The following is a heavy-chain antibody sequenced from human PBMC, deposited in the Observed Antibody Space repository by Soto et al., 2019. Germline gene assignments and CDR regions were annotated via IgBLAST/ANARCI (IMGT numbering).Heavy chain of an antibody. J-gene: IGHJ6*02. CDR3: SRVGCSNTKCYTRGMDV. CDR1: GGSISGYY. Sequence: XEILSLPFTVSGGSISGYYWSWVRQPAGKGLEWVGRIYSDGTTNYSPSLKSRVTMSLDTSKDQFSLHLNSVTAADTAVYYCSRVGCSNTKCYTRGMDVWGQGTTVTVSS. V-gene: IGHV4-4*07. CDR2: IYSDGTT. D-gene: IGHD2-2*01.